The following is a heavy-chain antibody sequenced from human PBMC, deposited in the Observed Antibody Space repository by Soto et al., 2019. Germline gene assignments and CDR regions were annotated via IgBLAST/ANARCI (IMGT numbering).Heavy chain of an antibody. CDR2: ISAYNGNT. J-gene: IGHJ4*02. D-gene: IGHD3-10*01. V-gene: IGHV1-18*01. Sequence: ASVKVSCKASGYIFISYGIGWVRQAPGQGLEWMGQISAYNGNTNYAQNLQGRVTMTTDTSTSTAYMELRSLRSDDTAVYYCARDLDGSGSYYTDYWGPGTLVTVSS. CDR1: GYIFISYG. CDR3: ARDLDGSGSYYTDY.